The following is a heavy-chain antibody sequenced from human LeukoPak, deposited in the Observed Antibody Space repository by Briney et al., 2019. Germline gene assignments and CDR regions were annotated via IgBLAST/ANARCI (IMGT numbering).Heavy chain of an antibody. V-gene: IGHV4-4*07. J-gene: IGHJ3*02. CDR3: ARDAKVISRFGAFDI. Sequence: PSETLSLTCTVSGGSISSYYWSWIRQPAGKGLEWIGRIYTSGSTNYNPSLKSRVTMSVDTSKNQLSLKLSSVTAADTAVYYCARDAKVISRFGAFDIWGQGTMVTVSS. CDR1: GGSISSYY. D-gene: IGHD3-22*01. CDR2: IYTSGST.